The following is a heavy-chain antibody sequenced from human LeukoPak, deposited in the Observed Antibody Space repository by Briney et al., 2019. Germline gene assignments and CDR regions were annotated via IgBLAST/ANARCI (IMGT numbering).Heavy chain of an antibody. CDR3: AKDPTPTWIWAFDY. CDR2: ISYDGSNK. CDR1: GFTFSSYA. J-gene: IGHJ4*02. D-gene: IGHD5-12*01. Sequence: GGSLRLSCAASGFTFSSYAMHWVRQAPGKGLEWVAVISYDGSNKYYADSVKGRFTISRDNSKNTLYLQMNSLRAEDTAVYYCAKDPTPTWIWAFDYWGQGTLVTVSS. V-gene: IGHV3-30-3*01.